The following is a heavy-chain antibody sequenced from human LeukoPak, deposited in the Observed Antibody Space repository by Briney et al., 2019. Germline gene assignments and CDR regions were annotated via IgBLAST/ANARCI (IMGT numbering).Heavy chain of an antibody. Sequence: ASVKVSCKASGYTFTNYGIIWVRQAPGQGLEWMGWISAHNGNTRYAQKFQGGVTMTRDTSTTTAYMELRGLTSDDTAVYYCARDHSGGNCYSGCDFDYWGQGALVTVSS. D-gene: IGHD2-15*01. CDR2: ISAHNGNT. CDR3: ARDHSGGNCYSGCDFDY. V-gene: IGHV1-18*01. J-gene: IGHJ4*02. CDR1: GYTFTNYG.